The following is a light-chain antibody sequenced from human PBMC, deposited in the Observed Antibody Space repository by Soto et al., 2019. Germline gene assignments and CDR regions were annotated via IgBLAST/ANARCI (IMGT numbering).Light chain of an antibody. CDR2: GAS. CDR3: QQYGNSPLYT. CDR1: QSVSGNY. Sequence: EIVLTQSPCTLSLSPGERATLSCRVSQSVSGNYLAWYQHKPGQAPRLLIYGASTRVTGIPDRFSGSGSGTDCSLSISRLEPEDFAVYYCQQYGNSPLYTFGQGTK. J-gene: IGKJ2*01. V-gene: IGKV3-20*01.